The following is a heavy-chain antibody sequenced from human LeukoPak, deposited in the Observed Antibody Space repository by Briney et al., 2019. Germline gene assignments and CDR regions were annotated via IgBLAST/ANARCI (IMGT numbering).Heavy chain of an antibody. CDR1: GGSISNSDYY. V-gene: IGHV4-39*07. CDR3: ARVDLGMVKSNWYFDL. CDR2: IYYSGIT. D-gene: IGHD5-18*01. J-gene: IGHJ2*01. Sequence: SETLSLTCSVSGGSISNSDYYWDWIRQPPGKGLEWIGSIYYSGITYYNPSLKSRVTISVDTSKNQFSLKLSSVTAADTAVYYCARVDLGMVKSNWYFDLWGRGTLVTVSS.